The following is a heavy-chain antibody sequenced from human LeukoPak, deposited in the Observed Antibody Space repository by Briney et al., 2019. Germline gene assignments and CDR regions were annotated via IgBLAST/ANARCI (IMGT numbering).Heavy chain of an antibody. CDR3: ARNLESVRRGSSLVY. CDR1: GFTFSSYS. CDR2: ISSSSSYI. V-gene: IGHV3-21*01. J-gene: IGHJ4*02. Sequence: GRSLRLSCAASGFTFSSYSMNWVRQAPGKGLEWVSSISSSSSYIYYADSVKGRFTISRDNAKNSLYLQMNSLRAEDTAVYYCARNLESVRRGSSLVYWGQGTLVTVSS. D-gene: IGHD6-6*01.